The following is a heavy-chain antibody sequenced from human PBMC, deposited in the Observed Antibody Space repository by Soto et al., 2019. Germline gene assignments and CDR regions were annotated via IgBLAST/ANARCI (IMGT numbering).Heavy chain of an antibody. CDR1: GFTFSSYS. D-gene: IGHD3-16*01. V-gene: IGHV3-21*03. CDR3: ARRTFRKGRFDY. J-gene: IGHJ4*02. CDR2: ISSSSSYI. Sequence: GGSLRLSCAASGFTFSSYSMNWVRQAPGKGLEWVSSISSSSSYIYYADSVKGRFTISRDNAKNSLYLQMTNMDPVDTATYYCARRTFRKGRFDYWGQGTLVTVSS.